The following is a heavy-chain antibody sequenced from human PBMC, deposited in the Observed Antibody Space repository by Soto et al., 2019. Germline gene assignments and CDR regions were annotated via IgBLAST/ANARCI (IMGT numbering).Heavy chain of an antibody. CDR1: GFTFSNYS. Sequence: GGSLILSCVASGFTFSNYSMHWARQAPGKGLVWVSRINSDGSSTSYADSVKGRFTISRDNAKNTLYLQMNSLRAEDTAVYYCARDPHYFYDSTGYYDYWGQGTLVTVSS. CDR3: ARDPHYFYDSTGYYDY. V-gene: IGHV3-74*01. CDR2: INSDGSST. D-gene: IGHD3-22*01. J-gene: IGHJ4*02.